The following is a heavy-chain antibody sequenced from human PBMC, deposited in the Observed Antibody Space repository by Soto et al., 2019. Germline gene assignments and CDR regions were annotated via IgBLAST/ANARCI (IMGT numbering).Heavy chain of an antibody. V-gene: IGHV1-18*01. Sequence: ASVKVSCKASGYTFTSYGISWVRQAPGQGLEWMGWISAYNGNTNYAQKLQGRVTMTTDTSTSTAYMELRSLRSDDTAVYYCARDQVYCSSTSCYRGYYYYYMDVWGKGTTVTVSS. CDR3: ARDQVYCSSTSCYRGYYYYYMDV. CDR2: ISAYNGNT. D-gene: IGHD2-2*01. J-gene: IGHJ6*03. CDR1: GYTFTSYG.